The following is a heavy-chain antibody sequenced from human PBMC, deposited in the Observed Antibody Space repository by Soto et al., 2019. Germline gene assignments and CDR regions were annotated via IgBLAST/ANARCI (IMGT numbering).Heavy chain of an antibody. CDR3: ARGINYYGSGDDAFDI. J-gene: IGHJ3*02. Sequence: QVQLVQSGAEVKKPGASVKVSCKASGYTFTSYDINWVRQATGQGLEWMGWMNPNSGNTGYAQKFQGRVTMTRNTSINTAYMYLSSLRSDDTAMYYCARGINYYGSGDDAFDIWGQGTMVTVSS. CDR2: MNPNSGNT. V-gene: IGHV1-8*01. CDR1: GYTFTSYD. D-gene: IGHD3-10*01.